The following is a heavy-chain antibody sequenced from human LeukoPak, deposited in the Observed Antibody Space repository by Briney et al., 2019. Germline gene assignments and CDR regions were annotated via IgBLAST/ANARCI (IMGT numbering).Heavy chain of an antibody. CDR3: ARPMNEYDSSGFFQS. CDR2: IRFDGSKD. V-gene: IGHV3-30*02. J-gene: IGHJ5*01. D-gene: IGHD3-22*01. Sequence: GGSLRLSCAASGFSFTTYRLHWVRHTPGKGLEWVAFIRFDGSKDYYADSVQGRFTISRDNSKNVLHLQMNSLRLEDTAVYYCARPMNEYDSSGFFQSWGHGTLVTVSS. CDR1: GFSFTTYR.